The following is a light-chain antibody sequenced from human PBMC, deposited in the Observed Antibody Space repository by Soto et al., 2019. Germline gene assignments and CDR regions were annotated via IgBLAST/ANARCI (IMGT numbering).Light chain of an antibody. V-gene: IGKV1-39*01. CDR2: AAS. CDR1: QSISTY. CDR3: HQSFRTPPT. J-gene: IGKJ1*01. Sequence: DIQMTQFPSSLSASVGDRVTITCRANQSISTYLNWYQQKPGKAPKLLIFAASSLHPGVPSGFSGSGFVTDFTLTISSLQPDDFATYYCHQSFRTPPTFGQGTKVEIK.